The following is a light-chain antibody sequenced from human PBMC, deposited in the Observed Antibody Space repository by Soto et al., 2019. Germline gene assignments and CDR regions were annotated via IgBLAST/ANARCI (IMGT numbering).Light chain of an antibody. CDR2: EVS. J-gene: IGLJ1*01. V-gene: IGLV2-14*01. CDR1: SSDVGGYNY. CDR3: ISYTSGSTLYV. Sequence: QSALTQPASVSGSPGQSITISCSGTSSDVGGYNYVSWYQQHPGKAPKLIIYEVSKRPSGISDRFSGSKSGNTASLTISGLQAEDEADYYCISYTSGSTLYVFGTGTKLTVL.